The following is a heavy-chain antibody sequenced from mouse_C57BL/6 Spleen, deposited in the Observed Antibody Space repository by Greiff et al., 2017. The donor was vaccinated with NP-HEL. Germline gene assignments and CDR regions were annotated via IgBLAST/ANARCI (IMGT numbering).Heavy chain of an antibody. CDR3: AREGAMDY. Sequence: QVQLQQPGAELVMPGASVKLSCKASGYTFTSYWMHWVKQRPGQGLEWIGEIDPSDSYTNYNQKFKGKSTLTVDKSSSTAYMQLSSLTSEDSAVYYCAREGAMDYWGQGPSVTVSS. CDR2: IDPSDSYT. CDR1: GYTFTSYW. J-gene: IGHJ4*01. V-gene: IGHV1-69*01.